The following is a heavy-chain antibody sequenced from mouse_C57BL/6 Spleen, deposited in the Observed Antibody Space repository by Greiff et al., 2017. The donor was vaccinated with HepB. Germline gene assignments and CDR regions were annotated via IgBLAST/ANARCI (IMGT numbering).Heavy chain of an antibody. CDR3: ARSNSNYVGYYAMDY. CDR1: GYTFTSYW. CDR2: IDPSDSET. J-gene: IGHJ4*01. V-gene: IGHV1-52*01. D-gene: IGHD2-5*01. Sequence: QVQLQQPGSELVRPGSSVKLSCKASGYTFTSYWMHWVKQRPIQGLEWIGNIDPSDSETHYNQKFKDKATLTVDKSSSTAYMQLSSLTSEDSAVYYCARSNSNYVGYYAMDYWGQGTSVTVSS.